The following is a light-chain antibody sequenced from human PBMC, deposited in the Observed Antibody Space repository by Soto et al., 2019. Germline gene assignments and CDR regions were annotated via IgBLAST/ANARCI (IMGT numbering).Light chain of an antibody. Sequence: DILLIQSPATLSASVGDRITITCRASENIFKFLAWYQQRSGSAPNLLIYAASDLERGVPSRFSCSGSGTEFTLPIDKLQPNDSSTYFCQHYHSQSITFGGGTQVEVK. CDR3: QHYHSQSIT. J-gene: IGKJ4*01. CDR2: AAS. CDR1: ENIFKF. V-gene: IGKV1-5*01.